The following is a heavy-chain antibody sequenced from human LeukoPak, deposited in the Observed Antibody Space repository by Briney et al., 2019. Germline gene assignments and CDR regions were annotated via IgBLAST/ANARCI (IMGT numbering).Heavy chain of an antibody. CDR1: GFTFSSYD. J-gene: IGHJ5*02. Sequence: GSLRLSCAASGFTFSSYDLSWVRQAPGKGLEWIGYVDNAGNTNFNPSLKSRVSIVVDTSKSQFSLELTSVTAADTAIYYCARFLGFYMRSGPQFFFDHWGQGRLVTVSS. CDR3: ARFLGFYMRSGPQFFFDH. CDR2: VDNAGNT. D-gene: IGHD3-3*01. V-gene: IGHV4-59*08.